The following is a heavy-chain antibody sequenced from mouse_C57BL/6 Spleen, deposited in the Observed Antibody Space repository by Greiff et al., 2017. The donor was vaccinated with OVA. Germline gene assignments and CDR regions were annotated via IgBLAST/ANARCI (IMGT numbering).Heavy chain of an antibody. V-gene: IGHV1-61*01. CDR3: ARRTYDYYWYFDV. J-gene: IGHJ1*03. CDR1: GYTFTSYW. CDR2: IYPSDSET. Sequence: VQLQQPGAELVRPGSSVKLSCKASGYTFTSYWMDWVKQRPGQGLEWIGNIYPSDSETHYNQKFKDKATLTVDKSSSTAYMQLSSLTSEDSAVYYCARRTYDYYWYFDVWGTGTTVTVSS. D-gene: IGHD2-4*01.